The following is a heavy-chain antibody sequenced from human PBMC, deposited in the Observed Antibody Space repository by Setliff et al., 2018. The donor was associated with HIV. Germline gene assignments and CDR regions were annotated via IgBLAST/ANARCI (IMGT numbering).Heavy chain of an antibody. CDR3: ARDGAYVWGTYRYQGFDH. D-gene: IGHD3-16*02. J-gene: IGHJ4*02. V-gene: IGHV1-3*01. CDR1: GYIFSNFA. Sequence: ASVKVSCKASGYIFSNFAMHWVRQVPGPRLEWMGWINAGDGNTKYSQNIQGRVTITRDTSATTVYMELSRLRSEDTAVYYCARDGAYVWGTYRYQGFDHWGQGALVTVSS. CDR2: INAGDGNT.